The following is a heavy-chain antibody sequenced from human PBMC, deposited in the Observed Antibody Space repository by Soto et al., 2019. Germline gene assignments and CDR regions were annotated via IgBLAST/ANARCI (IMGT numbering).Heavy chain of an antibody. J-gene: IGHJ6*02. CDR2: INGGNGYT. D-gene: IGHD3-10*01. Sequence: QVHLVQSGAEVKEPGASVRVSCKASGYTFSSNAIHWVRQAPGQELEWMGWINGGNGYTKYSQNFQVRVTLTRDTSASTPYMELSRLRSEDTAILYCARATYTSGGSPTFAMDVWGQGTTVTVSS. CDR1: GYTFSSNA. CDR3: ARATYTSGGSPTFAMDV. V-gene: IGHV1-3*01.